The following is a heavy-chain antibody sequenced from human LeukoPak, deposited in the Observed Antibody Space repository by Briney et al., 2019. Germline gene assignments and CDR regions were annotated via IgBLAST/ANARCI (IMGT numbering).Heavy chain of an antibody. CDR2: IYYSGST. CDR1: GGSISSGSYY. V-gene: IGHV4-30-4*08. J-gene: IGHJ5*02. D-gene: IGHD4-23*01. CDR3: ARDRTPGMGWFDP. Sequence: PSETLSLTCTVSGGSISSGSYYWGWIRQPPGKGLEWIGYIYYSGSTYYNPSLKSRVTISVDTSKNQFSLKLSSVTAADTAVYYCARDRTPGMGWFDPWGQGTLVTVSS.